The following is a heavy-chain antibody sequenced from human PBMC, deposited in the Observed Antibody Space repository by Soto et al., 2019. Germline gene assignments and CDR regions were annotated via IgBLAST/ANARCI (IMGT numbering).Heavy chain of an antibody. V-gene: IGHV1-18*01. CDR2: ISAYNGNT. CDR3: ARDPYYYDSSGKNDAFDI. J-gene: IGHJ3*02. D-gene: IGHD3-22*01. Sequence: GASVKVSCKASGYTFTSYGISWVRQAPGQGLEWMGWISAYNGNTNYAQKLQGRVTMTTDTSTSTAYMELRSLRSDDTAVYYCARDPYYYDSSGKNDAFDIWGQGTMVTVS. CDR1: GYTFTSYG.